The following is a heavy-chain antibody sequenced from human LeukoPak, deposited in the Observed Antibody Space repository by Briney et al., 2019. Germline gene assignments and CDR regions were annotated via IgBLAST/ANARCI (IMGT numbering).Heavy chain of an antibody. CDR1: GFTFSSYG. Sequence: AGGSLRLSCAASGFTFSSYGMHWVRQAPDKGLEWVAVISYDGSNKYYADSVKGRFTISRDNSKNTLYLQMNSLRAEDTAVYYCAKRGGSIAVASRAFDIWGQGTMVTVSS. CDR2: ISYDGSNK. J-gene: IGHJ3*02. V-gene: IGHV3-30*18. D-gene: IGHD6-19*01. CDR3: AKRGGSIAVASRAFDI.